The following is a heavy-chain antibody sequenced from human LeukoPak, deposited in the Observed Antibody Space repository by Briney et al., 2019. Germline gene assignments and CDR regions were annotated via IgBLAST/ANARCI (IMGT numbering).Heavy chain of an antibody. CDR3: AKVSGRIQIWPQPFGDGMDV. Sequence: PGGSLRLSCAASGFTFSSEVMSWVHQAPGKGLECVSAISGSGGNTYYADSVKGRFTISRDNSKNMLYLQMNSLRAEDTAVYYCAKVSGRIQIWPQPFGDGMDVWGQGTTVTVSS. CDR1: GFTFSSEV. V-gene: IGHV3-23*01. D-gene: IGHD5-18*01. CDR2: ISGSGGNT. J-gene: IGHJ6*02.